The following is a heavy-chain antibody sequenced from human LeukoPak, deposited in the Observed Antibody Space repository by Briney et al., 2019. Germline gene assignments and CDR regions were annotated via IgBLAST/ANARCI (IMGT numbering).Heavy chain of an antibody. D-gene: IGHD5-18*01. CDR2: IYYSGST. V-gene: IGHV4-39*01. Sequence: PSETLSLTCTVSGGSISSSSYYWGWIRQPPGKGLEWIGSIYYSGSTYYNPSLKSRVTISVDTSKNQFSLKLSSVTAADTAVYYCARGRAMVTWGQGTLVTVSS. J-gene: IGHJ4*02. CDR3: ARGRAMVT. CDR1: GGSISSSSYY.